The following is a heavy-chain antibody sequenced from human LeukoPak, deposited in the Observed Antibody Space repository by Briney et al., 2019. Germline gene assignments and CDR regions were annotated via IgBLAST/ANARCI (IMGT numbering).Heavy chain of an antibody. CDR1: GGSISSYY. V-gene: IGHV4-59*01. CDR2: IYYSGST. D-gene: IGHD1-26*01. CDR3: ARVVGATKGAPDAFDI. Sequence: SETLSLTYTVSGGSISSYYWSWIRQPPVKGLEWIGYIYYSGSTNYNPSRKSRVTISVDTSKNQFSLKLSSVTAADTAVYYCARVVGATKGAPDAFDIWGQGTMVTVSS. J-gene: IGHJ3*02.